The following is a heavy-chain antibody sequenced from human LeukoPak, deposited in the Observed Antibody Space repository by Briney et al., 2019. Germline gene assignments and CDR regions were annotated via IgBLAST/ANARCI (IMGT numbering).Heavy chain of an antibody. Sequence: VASVKVSCRASGYTFTSYYMHWVRQAPGQGLEWMGIINPSGGSTSYAQKFQGRVTMTRDTSTSTVYMELSSLRSEDTAVYYCARVVGITGTTDYWGQGTLVTVSS. V-gene: IGHV1-46*01. J-gene: IGHJ4*02. CDR2: INPSGGST. CDR1: GYTFTSYY. D-gene: IGHD1-7*01. CDR3: ARVVGITGTTDY.